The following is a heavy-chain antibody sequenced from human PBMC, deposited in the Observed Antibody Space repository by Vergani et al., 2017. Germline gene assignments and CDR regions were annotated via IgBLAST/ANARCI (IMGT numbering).Heavy chain of an antibody. D-gene: IGHD6-13*01. Sequence: QVQLVQSGAEVKKPGASVKVSCKASGYTFTGYYMHWVRQAPGQGLEWMGWINPNSGGTNYAQKFQGRVTMTRDTSISTAYMELSRLRSDDTAVYYCARDGAAANWGGYFQHWGQGTLVTVSS. CDR1: GYTFTGYY. V-gene: IGHV1-2*02. CDR3: ARDGAAANWGGYFQH. CDR2: INPNSGGT. J-gene: IGHJ1*01.